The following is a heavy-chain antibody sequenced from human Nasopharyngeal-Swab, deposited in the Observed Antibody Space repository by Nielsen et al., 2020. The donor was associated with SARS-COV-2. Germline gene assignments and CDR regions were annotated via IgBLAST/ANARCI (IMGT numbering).Heavy chain of an antibody. V-gene: IGHV3-7*01. CDR1: GFTFSSYW. CDR2: IKQDGSEK. CDR3: ARDPAAITIFGVVIIGSRSYYFDY. D-gene: IGHD3-3*01. Sequence: GESLKISCAASGFTFSSYWMSWVRQAPGKGPEWVANIKQDGSEKYYVDSVKGRFTISRDNAKNSLYLQMNSLRAEDTAVYYCARDPAAITIFGVVIIGSRSYYFDYWGQGTLVTVSS. J-gene: IGHJ4*02.